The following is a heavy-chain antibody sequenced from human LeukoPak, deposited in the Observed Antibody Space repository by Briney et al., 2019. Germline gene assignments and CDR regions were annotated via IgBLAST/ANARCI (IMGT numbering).Heavy chain of an antibody. Sequence: GRSLRLSCAASGFTFSSYAMSWVRQAPGKGLEWVSTISGSGGNTYYADSVKGRFTISRDNSKNTLYLQMNSLRAEDTAVYYCAKESLRNTVTTRSEADYWGQGTLVTVSS. V-gene: IGHV3-23*01. CDR2: ISGSGGNT. J-gene: IGHJ4*02. CDR1: GFTFSSYA. D-gene: IGHD4-17*01. CDR3: AKESLRNTVTTRSEADY.